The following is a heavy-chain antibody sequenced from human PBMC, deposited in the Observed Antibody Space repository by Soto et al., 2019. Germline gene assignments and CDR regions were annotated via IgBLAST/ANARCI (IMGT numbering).Heavy chain of an antibody. CDR2: ISTYNGSP. CDR3: ARAYGPSYYYYYMDV. D-gene: IGHD3-16*01. CDR1: GYTFTSYG. V-gene: IGHV1-18*01. J-gene: IGHJ6*03. Sequence: QVQLVQSGAEVKKPGASVKVSCKASGYTFTSYGISWVRQAPGQGLEWMGWISTYNGSPNYAQKLQGRVTMTTDTSTITAYMELRSLRSDDTAVYFCARAYGPSYYYYYMDVWGKGTTVTVSS.